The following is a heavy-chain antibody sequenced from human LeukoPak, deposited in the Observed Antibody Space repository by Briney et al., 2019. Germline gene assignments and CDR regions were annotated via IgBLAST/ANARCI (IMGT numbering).Heavy chain of an antibody. J-gene: IGHJ4*02. CDR2: INHSGST. Sequence: SKTLSLTCAVYGGSFSGYSWSWIRQPPGKGLEWIGEINHSGSTNYNPSLKSRLTISVDTSKNQFSLKLSSVTAADTAVYYCARGAPGYWGQGTLVTVSS. CDR1: GGSFSGYS. V-gene: IGHV4-34*01. CDR3: ARGAPGY.